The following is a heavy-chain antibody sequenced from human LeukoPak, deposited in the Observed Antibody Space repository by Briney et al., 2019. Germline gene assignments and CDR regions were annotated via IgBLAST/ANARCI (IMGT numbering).Heavy chain of an antibody. V-gene: IGHV3-21*01. D-gene: IGHD1-1*01. CDR3: ARDLYTGTTGIPQWFDP. CDR1: XXTFSSYS. CDR2: ISSSSSYI. J-gene: IGHJ5*02. Sequence: PGGSLRLSXXXXXXTFSSYSMNWVRQAPGKGLEWVSSISSSSSYIYYADSVKGRFTISRDNAKNSLYLQMNSLRAEDTAVYYCARDLYTGTTGIPQWFDPWGQGTLVTVSS.